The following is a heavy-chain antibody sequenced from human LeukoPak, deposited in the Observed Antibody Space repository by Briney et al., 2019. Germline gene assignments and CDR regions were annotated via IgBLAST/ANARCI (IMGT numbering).Heavy chain of an antibody. CDR3: ARGRRDGYNPPDY. Sequence: SETLSLTCTVSGGSIRSYYWSWIRQPPGKGLEWIGYIYYSGSTNYNPSLKSRVTISVDTSKNQFSLKLSSVTAADTAVYYCARGRRDGYNPPDYWGQGTLVTVSS. J-gene: IGHJ4*02. CDR2: IYYSGST. CDR1: GGSIRSYY. V-gene: IGHV4-59*01. D-gene: IGHD5-24*01.